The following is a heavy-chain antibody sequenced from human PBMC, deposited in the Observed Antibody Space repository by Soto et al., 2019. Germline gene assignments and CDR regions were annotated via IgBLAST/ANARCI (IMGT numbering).Heavy chain of an antibody. CDR2: IYYSGST. J-gene: IGHJ4*02. CDR1: GGSISSYY. Sequence: PSETLSLTCTVSGGSISSYYWSWIRQPPGKGLEWIGYIYYSGSTNYNPSLKSRITISVDTSKNQFSLKLSSVTAADTAVYYCARYYSITFGYWGQGTLVTVSS. D-gene: IGHD3-10*01. CDR3: ARYYSITFGY. V-gene: IGHV4-59*08.